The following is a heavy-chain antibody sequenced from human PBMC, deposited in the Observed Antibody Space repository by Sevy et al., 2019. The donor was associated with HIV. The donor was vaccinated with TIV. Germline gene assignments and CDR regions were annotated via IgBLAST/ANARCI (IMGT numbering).Heavy chain of an antibody. D-gene: IGHD2-15*01. V-gene: IGHV1-69*13. CDR2: IIPIFGTA. CDR1: GGTFSSYA. J-gene: IGHJ6*02. Sequence: ASVKVSCKASGGTFSSYAISWVRQAPGQGLEWMGGIIPIFGTANYAQKFQGRVTITAEESTSTAYMELSSLRSEDTAVYYCAGYAGSSEYYYYGMDVWGQGTTVTVSS. CDR3: AGYAGSSEYYYYGMDV.